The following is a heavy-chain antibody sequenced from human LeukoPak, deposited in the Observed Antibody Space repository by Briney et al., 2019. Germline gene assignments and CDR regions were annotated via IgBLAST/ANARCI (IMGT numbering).Heavy chain of an antibody. CDR1: GGTFSSYA. D-gene: IGHD6-19*01. CDR2: IIPIFGTA. CDR3: ARSAAVAGSLGY. V-gene: IGHV1-69*05. Sequence: SVKVSCKASGGTFSSYAISWVRQAPGQGLEWMGGIIPIFGTANYAQKFQGRVTITTDESTSTAYMELSSLRSEDTAEYYCARSAAVAGSLGYWGQGTLVTVSS. J-gene: IGHJ4*02.